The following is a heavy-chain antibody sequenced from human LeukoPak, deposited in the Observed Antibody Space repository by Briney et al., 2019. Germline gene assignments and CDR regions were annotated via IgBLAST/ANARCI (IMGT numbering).Heavy chain of an antibody. V-gene: IGHV4-39*01. J-gene: IGHJ4*02. CDR1: GGSISSGAYY. CDR3: ARHGQTAYDSSGYYR. D-gene: IGHD3-22*01. CDR2: LHYSGST. Sequence: ASETLSLTCSVSGGSISSGAYYWGWIRQPPGKGLEWIGSLHYSGSTYYNPSLKSRVTISVDTSKNHFSLNLSSVTAADTAVHYCARHGQTAYDSSGYYRWGQGFLVTVSS.